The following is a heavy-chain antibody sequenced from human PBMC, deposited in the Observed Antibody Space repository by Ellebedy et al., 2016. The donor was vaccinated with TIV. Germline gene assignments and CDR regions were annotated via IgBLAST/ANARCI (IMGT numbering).Heavy chain of an antibody. CDR1: GFAFDTDW. CDR2: INQEGSDK. D-gene: IGHD2-2*01. V-gene: IGHV3-7*01. CDR3: ARGGATSSRYWRN. Sequence: GESLKISCAAFGFAFDTDWMTWVRQAPGKGLEWVANINQEGSDKSYVDSVKGRFTISRDNAKSSLYLQMNSLRAEDTAVYYCARGGATSSRYWRNWGQGALVTVSS. J-gene: IGHJ4*02.